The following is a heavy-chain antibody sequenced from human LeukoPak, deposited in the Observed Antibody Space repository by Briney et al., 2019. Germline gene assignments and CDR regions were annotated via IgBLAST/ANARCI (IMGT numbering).Heavy chain of an antibody. J-gene: IGHJ4*02. D-gene: IGHD3-22*01. CDR2: IIPIFGIA. V-gene: IGHV1-69*04. CDR3: ARAPMYYYDSSGYTFDY. CDR1: GGTFSSYA. Sequence: SVKVSCKASGGTFSSYAISWMRQAPGQGLEWMGRIIPIFGIANYAQKFQGRVTITADKSTSTAYMELSSLRSEDTAVYYCARAPMYYYDSSGYTFDYWGQGTLVTVSP.